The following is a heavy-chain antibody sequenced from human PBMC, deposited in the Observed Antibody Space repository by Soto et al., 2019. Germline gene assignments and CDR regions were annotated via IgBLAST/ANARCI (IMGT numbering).Heavy chain of an antibody. CDR3: ARDHLDTVTTDLSNGMDV. J-gene: IGHJ6*02. Sequence: PSETLSLTCTVSGGSISSGGYCWSWIRQHPGKGLEWIGYIYYSGSTYYNPSLMSRVTISVDTSKNQFSLKLSSVTAADTAVYYCARDHLDTVTTDLSNGMDVWGQGTTVTVSS. D-gene: IGHD4-4*01. CDR1: GGSISSGGYC. V-gene: IGHV4-31*03. CDR2: IYYSGST.